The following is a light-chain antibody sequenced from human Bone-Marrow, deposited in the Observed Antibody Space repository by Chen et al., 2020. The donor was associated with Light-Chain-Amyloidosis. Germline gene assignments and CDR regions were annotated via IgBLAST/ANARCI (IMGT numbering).Light chain of an antibody. CDR2: KDS. CDR1: ALPKQY. CDR3: QSADSSDLGV. V-gene: IGLV3-25*03. Sequence: SYELTQPPSVSVSPGQTARITCSGAALPKQYAYWYHQKPGQAPVLVIYKDSERPSGIPERFSGSSSGKTVTLTISGVQAEDEADYYCQSADSSDLGVFGGGTKLTVL. J-gene: IGLJ3*02.